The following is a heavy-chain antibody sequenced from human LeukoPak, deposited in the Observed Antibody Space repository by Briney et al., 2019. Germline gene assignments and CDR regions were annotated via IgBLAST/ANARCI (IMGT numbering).Heavy chain of an antibody. CDR2: IYYTGNT. CDR3: ARRGSHTVFDY. Sequence: SETLSLTCTVSGGSICSSSCYWGWIRQPPGRGLEWLGSIYYTGNTYYNPSLKSRVTISVDTSKNQFSLNLSSVTAADTAVYYCARRGSHTVFDYWGQGTLVTVSS. CDR1: GGSICSSSCY. V-gene: IGHV4-39*01. J-gene: IGHJ4*02. D-gene: IGHD3-10*01.